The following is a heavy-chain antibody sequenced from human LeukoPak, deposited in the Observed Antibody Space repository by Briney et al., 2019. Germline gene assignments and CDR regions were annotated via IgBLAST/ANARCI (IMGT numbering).Heavy chain of an antibody. D-gene: IGHD6-19*01. J-gene: IGHJ4*02. CDR3: ARAWYSSGWYAH. CDR2: INPNSGGT. V-gene: IGHV1-2*02. CDR1: GYTFTGYY. Sequence: ASVKVSCKASGYTFTGYYMHWVRQAPGQGLEWMGWINPNSGGTNYAQKFQGRVTMTRDTSISTAYMELSGLRSDDTAVYYCARAWYSSGWYAHWGQGTLVTVSS.